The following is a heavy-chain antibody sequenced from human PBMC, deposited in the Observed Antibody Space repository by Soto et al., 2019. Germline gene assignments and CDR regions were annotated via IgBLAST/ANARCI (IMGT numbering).Heavy chain of an antibody. CDR2: IYYSGST. J-gene: IGHJ4*02. Sequence: PSETLSLTCTVSGVSISSYYWSWIRQPPGKGLEWIGYIYYSGSTNYNPSLKSRVTISGDTSKNQFFLKLSSVTAADTAVYYCARSRGGYFDYWGQGTLVTV. CDR1: GVSISSYY. D-gene: IGHD3-22*01. V-gene: IGHV4-59*01. CDR3: ARSRGGYFDY.